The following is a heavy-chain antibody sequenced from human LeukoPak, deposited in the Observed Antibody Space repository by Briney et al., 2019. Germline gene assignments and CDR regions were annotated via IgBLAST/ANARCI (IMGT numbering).Heavy chain of an antibody. CDR1: GGSISSGSYY. V-gene: IGHV4-61*02. J-gene: IGHJ5*02. CDR3: ARDLSVSSSSVWFDP. Sequence: SQTLSLTCTVSGGSISSGSYYWSWIRQPAGKGLEWIGRIYTSGSTNYNPSLKSRVTISVDTSKNQFSLKLSSVTAADTAVYYCARDLSVSSSSVWFDPWGQGTLVTVSS. CDR2: IYTSGST. D-gene: IGHD6-6*01.